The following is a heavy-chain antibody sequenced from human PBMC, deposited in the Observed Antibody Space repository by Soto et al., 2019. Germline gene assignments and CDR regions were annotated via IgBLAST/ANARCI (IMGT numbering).Heavy chain of an antibody. CDR2: VYYRGRS. Sequence: PSETLSLTCTVSGGSVTNSNYYWVWIRQSPGKGLEWIGSVYYRGRSYSKSSVKSRVTISVDTSKNRFSLSLNSVTASDTAVYFCVSQRTTVPTQAYFDYWGPGALVTVSS. CDR3: VSQRTTVPTQAYFDY. D-gene: IGHD1-7*01. V-gene: IGHV4-39*01. J-gene: IGHJ4*02. CDR1: GGSVTNSNYY.